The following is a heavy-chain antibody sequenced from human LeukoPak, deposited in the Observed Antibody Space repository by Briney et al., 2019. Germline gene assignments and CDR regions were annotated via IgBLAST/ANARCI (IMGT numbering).Heavy chain of an antibody. D-gene: IGHD4-11*01. J-gene: IGHJ4*02. CDR1: GDSISGYF. V-gene: IGHV4-59*01. CDR2: IHYSGNS. CDR3: ASSTVSDAGFDY. Sequence: PSETLSLTCTVSGDSISGYFWSWIRQPPGKGLEWIGYIHYSGNSNYNPSLKSRVTISVDTSRNQLSLKVSSVTAADTAMYYCASSTVSDAGFDYWGQGTLVTVSS.